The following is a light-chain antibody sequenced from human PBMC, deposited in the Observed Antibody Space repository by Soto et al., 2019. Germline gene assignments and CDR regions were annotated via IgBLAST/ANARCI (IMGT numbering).Light chain of an antibody. CDR3: QQYGSSLIT. Sequence: EIVLTQSPGTLSLSPGERATLSCRASQSVSSSYLAWYQQKPGQAPRLLIYHASSRATGIPDRSSGSGSGTDLTLTISRLEPEDFAVYYCQQYGSSLITFGQGTRLEIK. CDR2: HAS. J-gene: IGKJ5*01. CDR1: QSVSSSY. V-gene: IGKV3-20*01.